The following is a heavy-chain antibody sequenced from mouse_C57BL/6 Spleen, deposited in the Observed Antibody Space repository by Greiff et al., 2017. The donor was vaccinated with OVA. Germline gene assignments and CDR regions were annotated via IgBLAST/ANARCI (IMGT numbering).Heavy chain of an antibody. V-gene: IGHV5-16*01. CDR2: INSDGSST. CDR3: ARDYDYFYFDY. Sequence: EVKVVESEGGLVQPGSSMKLSCTASGFTFSDYYMAWVRQVPEKGLEWVANINSDGSSTYYLDSLKSRFIISRDNAKNILYLQMSSLKSEDTATYYCARDYDYFYFDYWGQGTTLTVSS. J-gene: IGHJ2*01. D-gene: IGHD2-4*01. CDR1: GFTFSDYY.